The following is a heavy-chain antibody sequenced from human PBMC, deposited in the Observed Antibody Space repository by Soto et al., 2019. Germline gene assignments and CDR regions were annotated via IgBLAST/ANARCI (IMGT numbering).Heavy chain of an antibody. V-gene: IGHV3-30-3*01. J-gene: IGHJ6*02. D-gene: IGHD3-3*01. CDR1: GFTFSSYA. CDR2: ISYDGSNK. CDR3: ARVGGYYDLYYGMDV. Sequence: QVQLVESGGGVVQPGRSLRLSCAASGFTFSSYAMHWVRQAPGKGLEWVAVISYDGSNKYYADSVKGRFTISRDNSKNTLYLQMNSLRAEDTAVYYCARVGGYYDLYYGMDVWGQGTTVTVSS.